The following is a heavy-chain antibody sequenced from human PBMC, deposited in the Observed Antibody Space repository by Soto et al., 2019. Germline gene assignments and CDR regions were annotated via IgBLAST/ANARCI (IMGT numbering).Heavy chain of an antibody. D-gene: IGHD3-16*01. Sequence: PWWSLRLSCSGSVFTCSNHWMNWVRQAPGKGLEWVANIKADGSEKYYVDSVKGRFTISRDNAKNSLYLQMNSLRAEDTAVYYCARARGVDSWGQGTLVTVSS. CDR3: ARARGVDS. CDR2: IKADGSEK. CDR1: VFTCSNHW. V-gene: IGHV3-7*03. J-gene: IGHJ5*01.